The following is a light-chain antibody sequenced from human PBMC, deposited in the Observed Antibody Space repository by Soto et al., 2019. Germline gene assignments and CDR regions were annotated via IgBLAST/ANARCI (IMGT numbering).Light chain of an antibody. Sequence: EIVMTQSPATLSVSPGERATLSCRASQSVSSNLAWYQQKPGQAPRLLIYGESTRATGIPARFSGSGSGTEFTLTISSLQSEDFAVYYCQQYNNWPPGTFGPGTKVDIK. J-gene: IGKJ3*01. CDR3: QQYNNWPPGT. CDR2: GES. CDR1: QSVSSN. V-gene: IGKV3-15*01.